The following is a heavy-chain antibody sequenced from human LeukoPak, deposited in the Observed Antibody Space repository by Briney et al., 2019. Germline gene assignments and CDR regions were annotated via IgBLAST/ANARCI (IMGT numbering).Heavy chain of an antibody. J-gene: IGHJ4*02. CDR1: GFTFSSYS. CDR2: ISYDGSNK. V-gene: IGHV3-30*04. D-gene: IGHD3-22*01. Sequence: GGSLRLSCAASGFTFSSYSMHWVRQAPGKGLEWVAVISYDGSNKYYADSVKGRFTISRDNSKNTLYLQMNSLRAEDTAVYYCAKDGTYYYDSSGYYSSLDYWGQGTLVTVSS. CDR3: AKDGTYYYDSSGYYSSLDY.